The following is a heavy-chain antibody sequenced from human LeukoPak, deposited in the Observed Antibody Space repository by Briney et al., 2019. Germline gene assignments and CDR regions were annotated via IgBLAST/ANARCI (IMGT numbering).Heavy chain of an antibody. J-gene: IGHJ6*02. D-gene: IGHD3-10*01. CDR2: ISGGGDT. CDR3: AGRGSGYYYGMNV. Sequence: PGGSPRLSCAPSGFTVSSTYMSWVRQAPGKGLEWVSIISGGGDTFYAGSVKGRFTISRDTSKNTLYLQMNSLRAEDTAVYYCAGRGSGYYYGMNVWGQGTTVTVSS. CDR1: GFTVSSTY. V-gene: IGHV3-66*01.